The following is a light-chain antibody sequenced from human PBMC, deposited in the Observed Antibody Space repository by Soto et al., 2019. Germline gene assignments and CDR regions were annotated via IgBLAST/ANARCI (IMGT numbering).Light chain of an antibody. J-gene: IGLJ2*01. Sequence: QSVLTQPASVSGSPGQSITISCTGSRSDVGVYNYVAWYQHHPGKAPKLIIYEVTNRPSGVSNRFSGSKSGNTASLTISGLQTEDEADYYCSSYTTRSTPVFGGGTKVTVL. CDR3: SSYTTRSTPV. CDR2: EVT. CDR1: RSDVGVYNY. V-gene: IGLV2-14*01.